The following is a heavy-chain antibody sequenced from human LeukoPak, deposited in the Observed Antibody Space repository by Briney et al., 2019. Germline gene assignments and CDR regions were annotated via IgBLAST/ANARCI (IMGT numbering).Heavy chain of an antibody. D-gene: IGHD2-2*02. CDR2: INHSGST. Sequence: SETLSLTCAVYGGSFSGYYWSWIRQPPGKGLEWIGEINHSGSTNYNPSLKSRVTISVDTSKKQFSLKLSSVTAADTAVYCCARGKGVVVPAAIRYYYYGMDVWGKGTTVTVSS. J-gene: IGHJ6*04. V-gene: IGHV4-34*01. CDR3: ARGKGVVVPAAIRYYYYGMDV. CDR1: GGSFSGYY.